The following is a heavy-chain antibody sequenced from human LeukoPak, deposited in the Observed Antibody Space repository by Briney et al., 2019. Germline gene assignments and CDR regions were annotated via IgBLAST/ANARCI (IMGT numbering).Heavy chain of an antibody. D-gene: IGHD6-19*01. V-gene: IGHV1-2*04. J-gene: IGHJ3*02. Sequence: GASVKVSCKASGYTFTCYYMHWVRQAPGQGREGMGWINPNSGGTNYAQKFQGWVTMTRDTSISTAYMELSRLRSDDTAVYYCARGYSSGWYVDAFDIWGQGTMVTVSS. CDR3: ARGYSSGWYVDAFDI. CDR2: INPNSGGT. CDR1: GYTFTCYY.